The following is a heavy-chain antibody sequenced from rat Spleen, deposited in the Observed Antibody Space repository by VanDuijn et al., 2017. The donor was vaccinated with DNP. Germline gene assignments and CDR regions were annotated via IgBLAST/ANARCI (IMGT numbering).Heavy chain of an antibody. CDR2: IWSGGST. CDR1: GFSLTNSH. J-gene: IGHJ1*01. V-gene: IGHV2-30*01. D-gene: IGHD1-4*01. Sequence: QVQLKESGPGLVQPSQTLSLTCTVSGFSLTNSHVHWVRQPPGKGLEWIGAIWSGGSTDYNSALKSRLSISRDTSKSQVFLKMNSLQTEDMATYYCARGGGYNWYFDFWGPGTMVTVSS. CDR3: ARGGGYNWYFDF.